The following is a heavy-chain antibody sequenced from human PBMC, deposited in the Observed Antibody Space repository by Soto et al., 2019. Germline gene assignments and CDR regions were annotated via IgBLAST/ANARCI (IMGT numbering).Heavy chain of an antibody. CDR3: AKDWAARRYYFDY. CDR1: GFTFSSYG. D-gene: IGHD6-6*01. Sequence: GGSLSLSCAASGFTFSSYGMHWVRQAPGKGLEWVAVISYDGSNKYYADSVKGRFTISRDNSKNTLYLQMNSLRAEDTAVYYCAKDWAARRYYFDYWGQGTLVTVSS. J-gene: IGHJ4*02. V-gene: IGHV3-30*18. CDR2: ISYDGSNK.